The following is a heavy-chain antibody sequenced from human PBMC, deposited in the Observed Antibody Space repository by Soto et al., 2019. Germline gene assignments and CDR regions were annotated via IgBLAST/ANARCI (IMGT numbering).Heavy chain of an antibody. D-gene: IGHD1-26*01. CDR3: ANDLWELAYYFAY. Sequence: QVQLVESGGGVVQPGRSLRLSCAASGFTFSSYGMHWVRQAPGKGLEWVAVISYDGSNKYYADSVKGRFTISIDNSKNTLYLQMNSLRAEDTSVYYCANDLWELAYYFAYGGQGTVVTVSS. J-gene: IGHJ4*02. CDR2: ISYDGSNK. CDR1: GFTFSSYG. V-gene: IGHV3-30*18.